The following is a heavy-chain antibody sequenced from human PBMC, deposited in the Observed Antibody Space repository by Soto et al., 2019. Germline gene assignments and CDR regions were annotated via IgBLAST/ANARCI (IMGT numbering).Heavy chain of an antibody. CDR2: IYHSGST. V-gene: IGHV4-4*02. Sequence: QGQLQESGPGLVKPSGTLSLTCAVSGGSISSSNWWSWVRQHPGKGLEWIGEIYHSGSTNYNPSLKSRVTIAVDKSKNHFSLKLSSVTAAYTAVYYCSRDSSSSRNWFDPWGQGTLVTVSS. D-gene: IGHD6-6*01. CDR3: SRDSSSSRNWFDP. CDR1: GGSISSSNW. J-gene: IGHJ5*02.